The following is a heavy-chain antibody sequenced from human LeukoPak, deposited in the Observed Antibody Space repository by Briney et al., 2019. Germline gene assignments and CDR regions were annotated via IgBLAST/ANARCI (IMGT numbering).Heavy chain of an antibody. V-gene: IGHV1-2*02. D-gene: IGHD5-24*01. CDR3: ARDVEMATIFSGYYYYYMDV. J-gene: IGHJ6*03. CDR2: INPNSGGT. CDR1: GYTFTGYY. Sequence: ASVKVSCNASGYTFTGYYMHWVRQAPGQGLEWMGWINPNSGGTNYAQKFQGRVTMTRDTSISTAYMELSRLRSDDTAVYYCARDVEMATIFSGYYYYYMDVWGKGTTVTISS.